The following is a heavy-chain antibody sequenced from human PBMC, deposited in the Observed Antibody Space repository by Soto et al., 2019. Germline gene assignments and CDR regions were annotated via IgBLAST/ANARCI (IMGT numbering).Heavy chain of an antibody. CDR1: GGSITSGGYY. D-gene: IGHD3-10*01. V-gene: IGHV4-31*03. Sequence: PSETLSVTCTVSGGSITSGGYYWSWIRQHPGKGLEWLGYIYDSGSTFYNPSLKSRITLSVDTSKNQFSLKLSSVTVADTAVYFCARKQAGYFYGIDYWGQGTLVTVSS. CDR3: ARKQAGYFYGIDY. J-gene: IGHJ4*02. CDR2: IYDSGST.